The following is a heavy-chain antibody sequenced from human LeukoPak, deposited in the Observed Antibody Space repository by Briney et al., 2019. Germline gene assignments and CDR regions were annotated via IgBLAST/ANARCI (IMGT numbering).Heavy chain of an antibody. Sequence: SETLSLTCTVSGGSISSYYWSWIRQPAGKGLEWIGRIYTSGSTNYNPSLKSRVTMSVDTSKNQFSLKLSSVTAADTAVYYCARGHYYDSSGYYLYYFDYWGQGTLVTVSS. J-gene: IGHJ4*02. CDR1: GGSISSYY. V-gene: IGHV4-4*07. CDR3: ARGHYYDSSGYYLYYFDY. CDR2: IYTSGST. D-gene: IGHD3-22*01.